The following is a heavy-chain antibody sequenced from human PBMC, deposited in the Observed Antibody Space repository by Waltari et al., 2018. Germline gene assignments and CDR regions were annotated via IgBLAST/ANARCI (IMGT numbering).Heavy chain of an antibody. CDR1: GYTFTGYY. Sequence: QVQLVQSGAEVKKPGASVKVSCKASGYTFTGYYLPWVRQAPGQGLEWMGWINPNSGGTNYAQKFQGRVTMTRDTSISTAYMELSRLRSDDTAVYYCARVGRITIFGVVQNWFDPWGQGTLVTVSS. CDR2: INPNSGGT. J-gene: IGHJ5*02. V-gene: IGHV1-2*02. CDR3: ARVGRITIFGVVQNWFDP. D-gene: IGHD3-3*01.